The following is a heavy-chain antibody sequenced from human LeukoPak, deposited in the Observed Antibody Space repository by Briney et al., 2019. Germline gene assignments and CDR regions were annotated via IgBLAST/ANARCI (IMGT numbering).Heavy chain of an antibody. D-gene: IGHD3-16*01. CDR3: ARPFGRTQFNP. CDR2: INHSGST. CDR1: GGSFSGYY. Sequence: PSETLSLTCAVYGGSFSGYYWSWIRQPPGKGLEWIGEINHSGSTNYNPSLKSRVTISVDTSKNQFSLKLRSVTAADTAVYYCARPFGRTQFNPWGQGTLITVSS. V-gene: IGHV4-34*01. J-gene: IGHJ5*02.